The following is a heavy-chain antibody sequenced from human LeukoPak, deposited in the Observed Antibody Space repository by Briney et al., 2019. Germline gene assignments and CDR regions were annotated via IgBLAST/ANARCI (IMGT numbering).Heavy chain of an antibody. D-gene: IGHD3-22*01. J-gene: IGHJ4*02. Sequence: ASVKVSCKASGYTFISYDISWVRQAPGQGLEWMGWISAYNGNTNYAQKLRGRVTMTTDTSTSTAYMELRSLRSDDTAVYYCARVHAYYYDSSGYYLDYWGQGTLVTVSS. CDR1: GYTFISYD. V-gene: IGHV1-18*01. CDR3: ARVHAYYYDSSGYYLDY. CDR2: ISAYNGNT.